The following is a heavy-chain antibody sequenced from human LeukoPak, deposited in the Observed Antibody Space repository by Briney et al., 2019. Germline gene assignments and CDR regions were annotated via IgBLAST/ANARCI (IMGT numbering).Heavy chain of an antibody. J-gene: IGHJ3*02. D-gene: IGHD6-19*01. Sequence: SETLSLTCTVSGGSISSYYWSWIRQPAGKGLEWIGRIYTSGSTNYNPSLKSRVTMSVDTSKNQLYLKLSSVTAADTAVYYCARGGSSGWYEDDAFDIWGQGTMVTVSS. CDR1: GGSISSYY. CDR3: ARGGSSGWYEDDAFDI. CDR2: IYTSGST. V-gene: IGHV4-4*07.